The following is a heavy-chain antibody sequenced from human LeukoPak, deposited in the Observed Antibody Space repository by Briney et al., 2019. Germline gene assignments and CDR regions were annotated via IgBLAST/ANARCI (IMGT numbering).Heavy chain of an antibody. D-gene: IGHD2-15*01. J-gene: IGHJ4*02. Sequence: GESLKISCKGSGYNFTSYWIGWVRQMPGKGLEWMGIIYPGDSDTRYSPSFQGQVTISADKSISTAYLQWSSLKASDTAMYYCATRYCSGGSCYSGLDYWGQGTLVTVSS. CDR2: IYPGDSDT. V-gene: IGHV5-51*01. CDR1: GYNFTSYW. CDR3: ATRYCSGGSCYSGLDY.